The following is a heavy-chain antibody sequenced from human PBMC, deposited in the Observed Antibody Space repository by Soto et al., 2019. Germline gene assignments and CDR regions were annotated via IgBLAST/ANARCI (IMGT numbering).Heavy chain of an antibody. CDR2: IIPSIGTA. Sequence: ALIKVSCNASAFTFTSAAVQWLRQARGHRLEWIGWIIPSIGTANYAQKFQGRVTITRDISTSTAYMELSSLRSEDTAVYYCARSGATYCSSTSCYFMDVWGQGTTVTVSS. CDR3: ARSGATYCSSTSCYFMDV. D-gene: IGHD2-2*01. V-gene: IGHV1-58*01. CDR1: AFTFTSAA. J-gene: IGHJ6*02.